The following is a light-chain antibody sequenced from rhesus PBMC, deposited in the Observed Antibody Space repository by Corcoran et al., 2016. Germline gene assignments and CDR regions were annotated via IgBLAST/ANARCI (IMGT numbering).Light chain of an antibody. J-gene: IGKJ4*01. CDR1: QSISSW. CDR2: QAS. CDR3: HQYNSSPLT. Sequence: DIQMTQSPSSLSASVGDTVTITCRASQSISSWLAWYQQKPGKAPKLLIYQASSLKNGVPSRFSGSGSGTDFTLTISSLQSEDFASYYCHQYNSSPLTFGGGTKVELK. V-gene: IGKV1-22*01.